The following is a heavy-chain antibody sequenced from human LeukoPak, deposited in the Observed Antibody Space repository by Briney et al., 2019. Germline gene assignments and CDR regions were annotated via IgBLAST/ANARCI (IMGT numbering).Heavy chain of an antibody. Sequence: ASVKVSCKASGYTFTDYYMHWVRQAPGQGLEWMGVINPRGGSTTYAQKFQGRVTMTRDTSTSTFYMVLSSLKSEDTAIYYCARAGGSRSPFDYWGQGALVTLSS. D-gene: IGHD6-6*01. V-gene: IGHV1-46*01. CDR2: INPRGGST. J-gene: IGHJ4*02. CDR1: GYTFTDYY. CDR3: ARAGGSRSPFDY.